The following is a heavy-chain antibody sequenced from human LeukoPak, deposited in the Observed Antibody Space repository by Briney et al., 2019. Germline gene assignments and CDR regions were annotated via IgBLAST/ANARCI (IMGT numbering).Heavy chain of an antibody. CDR3: ARRPSRYGSGSYYRY. V-gene: IGHV4-39*01. D-gene: IGHD3-10*01. CDR1: GGSISSSSYY. J-gene: IGHJ4*02. Sequence: SETLSLTCTVSGGSISSSSYYWGWIRQPPGKGLEWIGSIYYSGSTYYNPSLKSRVTISVDTSKNQFSLKLSSVTAADTAVYYCARRPSRYGSGSYYRYWGQGTLVTVSS. CDR2: IYYSGST.